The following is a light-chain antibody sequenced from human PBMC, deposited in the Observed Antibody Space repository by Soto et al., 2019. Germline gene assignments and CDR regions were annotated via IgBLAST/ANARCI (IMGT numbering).Light chain of an antibody. V-gene: IGLV2-23*01. J-gene: IGLJ1*01. CDR2: EAY. Sequence: QSVLTQPASVSGSPGQSITISCTGTISDVGSYNLVSWYQQHPGKAPKLMIYEAYKRPSGVSSRFSGSKSGNTASLTVSGLQAEYEADYYCCSYARNSAYVFGTGTKLTVL. CDR3: CSYARNSAYV. CDR1: ISDVGSYNL.